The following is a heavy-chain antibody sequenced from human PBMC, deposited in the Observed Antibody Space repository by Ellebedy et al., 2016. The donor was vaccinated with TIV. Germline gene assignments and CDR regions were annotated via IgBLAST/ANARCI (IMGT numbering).Heavy chain of an antibody. CDR2: IYSSGST. CDR3: ARHGSNGWYVFFDH. CDR1: GASISSSNYY. J-gene: IGHJ4*02. Sequence: SETLSLXCSVSGASISSSNYYWGWIRQPPGKGLEWIGSIYSSGSTYYNPSLKSRVTIFADTSKNEFSLKLSSVTAADTAVYFCARHGSNGWYVFFDHWGRGTLVTVSS. V-gene: IGHV4-39*01. D-gene: IGHD6-19*01.